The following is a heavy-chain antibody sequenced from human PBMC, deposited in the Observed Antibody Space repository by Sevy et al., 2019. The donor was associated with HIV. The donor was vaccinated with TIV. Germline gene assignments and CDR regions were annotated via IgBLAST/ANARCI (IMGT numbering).Heavy chain of an antibody. V-gene: IGHV3-7*03. D-gene: IGHD4-4*01. Sequence: GGSLRLSCAASGFTFSSYWMSWVRQAPGKGLEWVANIKQDGSEKYYVDSVKGRFTISRDNAKNSLYLQMNSLRAEDTAVYYCARVFWHSNYPRGGYGMDVWGQGTTVTVSS. J-gene: IGHJ6*02. CDR2: IKQDGSEK. CDR1: GFTFSSYW. CDR3: ARVFWHSNYPRGGYGMDV.